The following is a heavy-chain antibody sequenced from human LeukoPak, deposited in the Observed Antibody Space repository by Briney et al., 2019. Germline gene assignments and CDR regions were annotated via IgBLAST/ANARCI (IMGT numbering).Heavy chain of an antibody. CDR3: ARGGIITSYSFEI. V-gene: IGHV3-21*01. Sequence: GGSLRLSCAASGFSFSTYAISWVRQAPGKGLEWVSCISTTSSYIFYADSVRGRFTISRDNAKNSVYLQMDSLRAEDMAVYYCARGGIITSYSFEIWGQGTMVTVSS. CDR2: ISTTSSYI. J-gene: IGHJ3*02. D-gene: IGHD1-26*01. CDR1: GFSFSTYA.